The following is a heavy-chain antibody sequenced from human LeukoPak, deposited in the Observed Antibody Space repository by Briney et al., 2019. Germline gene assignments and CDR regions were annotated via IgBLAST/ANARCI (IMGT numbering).Heavy chain of an antibody. Sequence: SETLSLTCSVSGGSISSGGYYWNWIRQPPGKGLEWIGYIYYSGSTNYNPSLKSRVTISVDTPKNQFSLKLSSVTAADTAVYYCARGADSSGYYSIFYFDYWGQGTLVTVSS. CDR1: GGSISSGGYY. D-gene: IGHD3-22*01. J-gene: IGHJ4*02. V-gene: IGHV4-61*08. CDR2: IYYSGST. CDR3: ARGADSSGYYSIFYFDY.